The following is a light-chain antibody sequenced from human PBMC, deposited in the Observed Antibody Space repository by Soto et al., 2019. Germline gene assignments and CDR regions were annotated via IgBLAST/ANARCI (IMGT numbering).Light chain of an antibody. CDR3: QQSYTTPT. Sequence: DIQMTQSPSSLSASVGGRFAITCRASQSINKYLNWYQQKPGKAPKLLIHAASNLQGGVTSRLSGSGSGTDFTLTISSLQPEDSATYYCQQSYTTPTFGQGTRLEIK. V-gene: IGKV1-39*01. J-gene: IGKJ5*01. CDR2: AAS. CDR1: QSINKY.